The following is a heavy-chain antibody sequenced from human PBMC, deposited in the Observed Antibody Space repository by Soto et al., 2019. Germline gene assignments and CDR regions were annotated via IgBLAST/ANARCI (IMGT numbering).Heavy chain of an antibody. CDR2: MYYSGST. CDR1: GGSISSYY. J-gene: IGHJ4*02. Sequence: QVQLQESGPGLVKPSETLSLTCTVSGGSISSYYWSWIRQPPGKGLEWIGYMYYSGSTLDNPSLKSRVTISVDTSKNQFSLKLSSVTAADTAVYYCARTLSSYGPRVDYWGQGTLVTVSA. D-gene: IGHD5-18*01. V-gene: IGHV4-59*01. CDR3: ARTLSSYGPRVDY.